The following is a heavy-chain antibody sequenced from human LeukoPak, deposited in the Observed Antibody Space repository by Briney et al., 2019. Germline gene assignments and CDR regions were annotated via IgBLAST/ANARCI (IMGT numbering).Heavy chain of an antibody. CDR2: ISAYNGNT. J-gene: IGHJ5*02. CDR1: GYTFTSYG. CDR3: AREAEPVYYDSKDNNWFDP. Sequence: GASVKVSCKASGYTFTSYGISWVRQAPGQGLEWMGWISAYNGNTNYAQKLQGRVTMTTDTSTSTAYMELRSLRSDDTAVYYCAREAEPVYYDSKDNNWFDPWGQGTLVTVSS. D-gene: IGHD3-22*01. V-gene: IGHV1-18*01.